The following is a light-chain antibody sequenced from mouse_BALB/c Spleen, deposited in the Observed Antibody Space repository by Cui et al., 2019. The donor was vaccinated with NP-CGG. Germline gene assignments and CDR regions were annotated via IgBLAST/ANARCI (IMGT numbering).Light chain of an antibody. Sequence: QAVVTQESAITTSTGETVTITCRSSTGAVATSNYANWVQEKPDHLFTGLIGGTNNRAPGVPARFSGSLIGDKAALTIRGAQTEDEAIYFCALWYSNHWVFGGGTKLTVL. CDR3: ALWYSNHWV. CDR2: GTN. J-gene: IGLJ1*01. V-gene: IGLV1*01. CDR1: TGAVATSNY.